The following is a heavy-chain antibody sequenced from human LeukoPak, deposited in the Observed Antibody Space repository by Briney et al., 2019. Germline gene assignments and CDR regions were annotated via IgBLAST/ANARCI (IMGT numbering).Heavy chain of an antibody. CDR3: ARSVAGYYFDY. D-gene: IGHD6-19*01. CDR1: GFTFNRYW. V-gene: IGHV3-7*01. CDR2: IKEDGSEK. J-gene: IGHJ4*02. Sequence: GGSLRLSCAASGFTFNRYWMSWVRQAPGKGLEWVANIKEDGSEKYYVDSVKGRFTISRDNAKNSLYLQMNSLRAEDTAVYYCARSVAGYYFDYWGQGTLVTVSS.